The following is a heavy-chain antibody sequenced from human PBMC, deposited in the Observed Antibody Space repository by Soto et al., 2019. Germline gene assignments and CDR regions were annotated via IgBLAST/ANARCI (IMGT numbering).Heavy chain of an antibody. J-gene: IGHJ6*03. CDR2: LSAYNGDT. CDR3: ARDRGVAPPVAGNTHYYYYMDV. V-gene: IGHV1-18*01. D-gene: IGHD6-19*01. Sequence: QDQLVQSGGEVKKPGASVKVSCKASGYSFTNYGITWVRQAPGQGFEWMGWLSAYNGDTNYAQKLQGRVTMTTDASTSTAYLELRSLRSDDTALYYCARDRGVAPPVAGNTHYYYYMDVWGKGTTVTVSS. CDR1: GYSFTNYG.